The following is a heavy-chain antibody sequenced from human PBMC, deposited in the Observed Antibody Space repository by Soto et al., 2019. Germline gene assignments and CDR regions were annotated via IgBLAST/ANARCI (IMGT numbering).Heavy chain of an antibody. CDR1: GGSLTGYY. Sequence: QVQLQQWGAGLLKPSETLSLTCTVNGGSLTGYYWSWIRQPPGKGLEWIGEVKDGESTNYSPSLRGRVSISADTSKHHFSLRLNSVTAADPAVYFCARGQEGIVATHWDQGALVTVSS. CDR3: ARGQEGIVATH. CDR2: VKDGEST. J-gene: IGHJ4*02. D-gene: IGHD5-12*01. V-gene: IGHV4-34*01.